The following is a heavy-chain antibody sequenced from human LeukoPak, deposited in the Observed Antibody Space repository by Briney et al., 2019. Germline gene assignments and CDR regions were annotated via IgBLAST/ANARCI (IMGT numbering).Heavy chain of an antibody. CDR2: ISSSSTYM. Sequence: GGSLRLSCAASGFSFSSHSMNWVRQAPGKGLEWISSISSSSTYMYFADSVQGRFTISRDNAKNSLYLQMNSLRDDDTAVYYCARDDSFGFDYYYFLDAWGKGTTVTVSS. CDR1: GFSFSSHS. J-gene: IGHJ6*03. D-gene: IGHD5-18*01. V-gene: IGHV3-21*01. CDR3: ARDDSFGFDYYYFLDA.